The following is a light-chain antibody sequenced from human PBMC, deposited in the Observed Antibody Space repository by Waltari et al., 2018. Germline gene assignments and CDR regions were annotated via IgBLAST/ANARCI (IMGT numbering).Light chain of an antibody. CDR1: SSTIGTNY. V-gene: IGLV1-51*02. CDR2: EDS. Sequence: QSVLTQPPSVSAAPGQRVTISCPGGSSTIGTNYHSRYGQFPGTPPKLLTYEDSERPSGIPGRFSGSKSGTSATLDITGLQAGDEADYYCGTWDSSLSGAVFGGGTHLTVL. J-gene: IGLJ7*01. CDR3: GTWDSSLSGAV.